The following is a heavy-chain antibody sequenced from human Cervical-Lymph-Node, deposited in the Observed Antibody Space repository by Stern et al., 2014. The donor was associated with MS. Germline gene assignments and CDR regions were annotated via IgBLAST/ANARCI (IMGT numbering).Heavy chain of an antibody. Sequence: QVQLVQSGSELRKPGASVEVSCKASGYSFSNYAMNWVRQAPGQGLEWMGWINTNTGNPTYAQGFTGRFVFSLDTSVNTAYLKINSLKSGDTAVYYCARGAFRAGSTTIFYWGQGTLVTVSS. J-gene: IGHJ4*02. D-gene: IGHD1-1*01. V-gene: IGHV7-4-1*02. CDR3: ARGAFRAGSTTIFY. CDR1: GYSFSNYA. CDR2: INTNTGNP.